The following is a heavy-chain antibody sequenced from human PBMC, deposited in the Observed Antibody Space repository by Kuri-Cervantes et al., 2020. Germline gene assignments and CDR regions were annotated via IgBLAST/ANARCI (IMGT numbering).Heavy chain of an antibody. CDR2: ISPYNGNT. V-gene: IGHV1-18*04. D-gene: IGHD2-15*01. CDR1: GYTFTNYG. J-gene: IGHJ3*02. Sequence: ASVKVSCKASGYTFTNYGVTWVRQAPGQGLEWMGWISPYNGNTNYAQKLQGRVTMTTDTSTSTAYMELRSLRSDDTAVYYCARAGYCSGGSCHAFDIWGQGTMVTVSS. CDR3: ARAGYCSGGSCHAFDI.